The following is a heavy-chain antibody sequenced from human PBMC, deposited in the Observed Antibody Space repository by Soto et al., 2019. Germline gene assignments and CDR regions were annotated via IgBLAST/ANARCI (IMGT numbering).Heavy chain of an antibody. V-gene: IGHV4-31*03. CDR3: ARGVTLVRGVIHTPYFDS. J-gene: IGHJ4*02. CDR1: GGSISSGGYY. Sequence: QVQLQESGPGLVKPSQTLSLTCTVSGGSISSGGYYWSWIRQHPGKGLEWIGYIYYSGSTYYNPSLKSRVTISVDTSKNQFSLKLSSVTAADTAVYYCARGVTLVRGVIHTPYFDSWGQGALVTVSS. CDR2: IYYSGST. D-gene: IGHD3-10*01.